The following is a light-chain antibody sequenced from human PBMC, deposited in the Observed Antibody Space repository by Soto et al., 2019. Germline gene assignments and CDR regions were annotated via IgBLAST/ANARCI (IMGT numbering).Light chain of an antibody. CDR2: DAS. CDR1: QSVRSS. Sequence: EILLTQSPATLSLSPGERATLSCRASQSVRSSLAWYQQKPGQAPRLLIYDASNRATGIPGRFSGSGSGTDFTLTISNLEPEDFAVYYCQQLSSWPWTFGQGAKVEIK. CDR3: QQLSSWPWT. J-gene: IGKJ1*01. V-gene: IGKV3-11*01.